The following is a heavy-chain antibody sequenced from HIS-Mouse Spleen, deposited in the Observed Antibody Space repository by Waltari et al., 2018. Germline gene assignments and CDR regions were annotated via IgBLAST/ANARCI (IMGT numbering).Heavy chain of an antibody. CDR1: GFTFSSYG. CDR2: ISYDGSNK. J-gene: IGHJ4*02. Sequence: QVQLVESGGGVVQPGRSLRLSCAASGFTFSSYGMPWVRQAPGKGLEWVAVISYDGSNKYYADSVKGRFTISRDNSKNTLYLQMNSLRAEDTAVYYCAKEVSGPYFDYWGQGTLVTVSS. CDR3: AKEVSGPYFDY. V-gene: IGHV3-30*18. D-gene: IGHD1-20*01.